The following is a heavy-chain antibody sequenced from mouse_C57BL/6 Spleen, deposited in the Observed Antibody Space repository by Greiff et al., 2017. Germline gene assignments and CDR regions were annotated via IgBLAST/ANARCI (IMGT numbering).Heavy chain of an antibody. Sequence: VQLQQPGAELVKPGASVKMSCKTSGYTFTSYWMHWVKQRPGQGLEWIGAIYPGNSDTSYNQKFKGKAKLTAVTSASTAYMELSSLTNEDSAVYYCTRGDGYWKDYWGQGTSVTVSS. CDR2: IYPGNSDT. CDR1: GYTFTSYW. CDR3: TRGDGYWKDY. J-gene: IGHJ4*01. D-gene: IGHD2-3*01. V-gene: IGHV1-5*01.